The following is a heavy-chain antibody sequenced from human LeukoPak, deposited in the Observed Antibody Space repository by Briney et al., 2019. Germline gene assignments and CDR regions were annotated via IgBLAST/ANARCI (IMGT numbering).Heavy chain of an antibody. Sequence: GGSLRLSCAACGFTFSSYAMSWVRQAPGKGLEWVSSISGSGGNTYYTDSVKGRFTISRDNSKNTLYLQMNSLRAEDTAVYYCAKDLGFIVGGGYWGQGTLVTVSS. CDR2: ISGSGGNT. D-gene: IGHD1-26*01. V-gene: IGHV3-23*01. J-gene: IGHJ4*02. CDR3: AKDLGFIVGGGY. CDR1: GFTFSSYA.